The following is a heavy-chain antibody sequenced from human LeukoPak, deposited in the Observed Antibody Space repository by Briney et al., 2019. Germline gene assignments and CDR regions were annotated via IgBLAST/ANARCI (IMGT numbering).Heavy chain of an antibody. Sequence: SETLSLTCTVSGGSISSYYWSWIRQPPGKGLEWIGEINHSGSTNYNPSLKSRVTISVDTSKNQFSLKLSSVTAADTAVYYCARAKVMGSGYYLADYWGQGTLVTVSS. CDR2: INHSGST. V-gene: IGHV4-34*01. CDR3: ARAKVMGSGYYLADY. J-gene: IGHJ4*02. D-gene: IGHD3-22*01. CDR1: GGSISSYY.